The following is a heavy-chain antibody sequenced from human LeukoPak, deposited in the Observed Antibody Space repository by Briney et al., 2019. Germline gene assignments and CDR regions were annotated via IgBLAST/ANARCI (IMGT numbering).Heavy chain of an antibody. Sequence: ASVKVSCKASGYTFTNYGISWVRQAPGQGLEWMGWISAYNGNTNYAQKLQGRVTMTTDTSTSTVYMELRSLRSEDTAVYYCARDHMVRGVMGTYYYGMDVWGQGTTVTVSS. CDR2: ISAYNGNT. J-gene: IGHJ6*02. CDR3: ARDHMVRGVMGTYYYGMDV. V-gene: IGHV1-18*01. D-gene: IGHD3-10*01. CDR1: GYTFTNYG.